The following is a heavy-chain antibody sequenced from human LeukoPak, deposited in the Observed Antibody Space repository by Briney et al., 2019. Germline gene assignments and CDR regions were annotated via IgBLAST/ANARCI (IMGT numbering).Heavy chain of an antibody. CDR1: GFTFGSYA. CDR2: ISGSGGST. J-gene: IGHJ3*02. D-gene: IGHD2-15*01. CDR3: AKGGEAAPKAFDI. Sequence: PGGSLRLSCAASGFTFGSYAMSWVRQAPGKGLEWVSAISGSGGSTYYADSVKGRFTISRDNSKNTLYLQMNSLRAEDTAVYYCAKGGEAAPKAFDIWGQGTMVTVSS. V-gene: IGHV3-23*01.